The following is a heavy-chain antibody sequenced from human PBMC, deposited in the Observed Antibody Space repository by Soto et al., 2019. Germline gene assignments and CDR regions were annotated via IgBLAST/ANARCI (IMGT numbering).Heavy chain of an antibody. CDR3: ARVSGLGQAAFDI. CDR1: GFTLSDDS. V-gene: IGHV3-64*01. Sequence: EVQLVESGGGLVQPGGSLRLSCAASGFTLSDDSMHWVRQAAGKGLEYVSAISYKGDTTYYANSVKGRFTISRDNSKNTLYLQMGSLRAEDMAVYYCARVSGLGQAAFDIWGQGTMVTVSS. CDR2: ISYKGDTT. J-gene: IGHJ3*02. D-gene: IGHD1-1*01.